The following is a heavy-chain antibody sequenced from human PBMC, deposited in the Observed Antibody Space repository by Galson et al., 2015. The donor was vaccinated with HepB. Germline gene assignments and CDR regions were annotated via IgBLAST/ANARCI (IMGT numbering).Heavy chain of an antibody. J-gene: IGHJ6*02. CDR3: ARDDISSGWYDSNYYYYGMDV. Sequence: CAISGDSVSSNSAAWNWIRQSPSRGLEWLGRTYYRSKWYNDYAVSVESRITINPDTSKNQFSLQLNSVTPEDTAVYYCARDDISSGWYDSNYYYYGMDVWGQGTTVTVSS. D-gene: IGHD6-19*01. V-gene: IGHV6-1*01. CDR1: GDSVSSNSAA. CDR2: TYYRSKWYN.